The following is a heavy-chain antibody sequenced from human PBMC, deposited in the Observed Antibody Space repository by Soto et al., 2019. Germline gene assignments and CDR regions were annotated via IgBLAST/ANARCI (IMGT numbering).Heavy chain of an antibody. CDR2: IYSGGST. J-gene: IGHJ3*02. V-gene: IGHV3-53*04. Sequence: GGSLRLSCAASGFTVSSNYMSWVRQAPGKGLEWVSVIYSGGSTYYADSVKGRFTISRHNSKNTLYLQMNSLRAEDTAVYYCARLDVEMATIFDIWGQGTMVTVSS. CDR1: GFTVSSNY. D-gene: IGHD5-12*01. CDR3: ARLDVEMATIFDI.